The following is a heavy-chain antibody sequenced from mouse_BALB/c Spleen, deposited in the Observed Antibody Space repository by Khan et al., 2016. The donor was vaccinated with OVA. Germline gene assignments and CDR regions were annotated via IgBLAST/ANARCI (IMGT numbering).Heavy chain of an antibody. Sequence: EVELVESGGDLVKPGGSLKLSCAASGFTFSSYSMSWVRQTPDKRLEWVASISSGGDYTYYPDSVKGRFTISRDNAKNTLYLQMSVLKSEDTAMYYCADHLTGSFAYGGQGTLVTVSA. CDR1: GFTFSSYS. D-gene: IGHD4-1*01. CDR3: ADHLTGSFAY. V-gene: IGHV5-6*01. CDR2: ISSGGDYT. J-gene: IGHJ3*01.